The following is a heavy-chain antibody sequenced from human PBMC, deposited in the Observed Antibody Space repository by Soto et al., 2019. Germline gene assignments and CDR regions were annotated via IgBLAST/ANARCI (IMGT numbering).Heavy chain of an antibody. Sequence: GGSLRLSCAASVFPFSTCAMSWVRQAPGKGLEWVSGISGSGDSAFYADSVRGRFAISRDNSRNTVFLQMNSLRAEDTAVYYCAKDRSLVRRGTFDIWGQGTMVTVSS. V-gene: IGHV3-23*01. J-gene: IGHJ3*02. CDR3: AKDRSLVRRGTFDI. D-gene: IGHD1-1*01. CDR1: VFPFSTCA. CDR2: ISGSGDSA.